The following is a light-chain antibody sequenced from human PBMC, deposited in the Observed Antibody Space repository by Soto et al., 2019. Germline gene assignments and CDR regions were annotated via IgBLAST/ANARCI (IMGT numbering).Light chain of an antibody. Sequence: QAVVTQEPSLTVSPGGTVTLTCASKTGTVTSGHYPYWFQQRPGQAPRTLIYDTTNRHSWTPGRFSGSLLGGKAALTLSGAQPEDEAEYFCMLYYNTVGLVFGGGNKLTVL. CDR3: MLYYNTVGLV. J-gene: IGLJ3*02. CDR1: TGTVTSGHY. V-gene: IGLV7-46*01. CDR2: DTT.